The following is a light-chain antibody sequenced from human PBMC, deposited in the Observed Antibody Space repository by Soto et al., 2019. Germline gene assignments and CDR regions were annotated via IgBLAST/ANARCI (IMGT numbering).Light chain of an antibody. J-gene: IGKJ5*01. CDR1: QSLVHRDGNTY. CDR3: MQGSHWPPIT. CDR2: KVS. Sequence: DVVVTQSPLSLPVTLGQAASISCRSSQSLVHRDGNTYLSWFRQRPGQSPRRLIYKVSNREAGVPDRFSGSGSGTDFTLKISRVEAEDVGIYYCMQGSHWPPITFGQGTRLEIK. V-gene: IGKV2-30*02.